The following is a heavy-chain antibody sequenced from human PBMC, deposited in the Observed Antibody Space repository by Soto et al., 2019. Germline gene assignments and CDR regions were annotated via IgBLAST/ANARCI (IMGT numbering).Heavy chain of an antibody. CDR3: VRNRSYSLEY. CDR2: THRGGMT. CDR1: GGSISSDDW. J-gene: IGHJ4*02. D-gene: IGHD3-10*01. Sequence: SETLSLTCAVSGGSISSDDWWSWVRQPPNKGLEWIGQTHRGGMTINYNPSLKNRVTISVDNSKNQFSLEVNSVTAADTAVYYCVRNRSYSLEYWGQGILVTLSS. V-gene: IGHV4-4*02.